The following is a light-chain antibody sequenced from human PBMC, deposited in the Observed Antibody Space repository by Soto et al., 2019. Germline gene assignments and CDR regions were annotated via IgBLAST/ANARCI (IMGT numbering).Light chain of an antibody. V-gene: IGKV1-9*01. Sequence: IQLTQSETSLTASVGARVTITCRASQGINSFLAWYQQKPGKAPKLLIYAASTLQSGVPSRFSGSGSGTEFTLTISSLQPDDFATYYCQQYNRYWTFGEGTKVDIK. J-gene: IGKJ1*01. CDR3: QQYNRYWT. CDR2: AAS. CDR1: QGINSF.